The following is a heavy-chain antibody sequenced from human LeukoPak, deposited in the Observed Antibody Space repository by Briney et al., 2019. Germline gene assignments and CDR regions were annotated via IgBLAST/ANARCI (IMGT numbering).Heavy chain of an antibody. J-gene: IGHJ4*02. V-gene: IGHV1-18*04. Sequence: ASMNVSCKTSGYTFTSYYVSWVRQAPGQGLEWMGWISGYNAKTKYVQKFQGRITMTIDTSTTTAYTELRSLTSDDTAVYYCARVRDYYASSDYSDYWGQGTLVTVSS. CDR1: GYTFTSYY. CDR2: ISGYNAKT. CDR3: ARVRDYYASSDYSDY. D-gene: IGHD3-22*01.